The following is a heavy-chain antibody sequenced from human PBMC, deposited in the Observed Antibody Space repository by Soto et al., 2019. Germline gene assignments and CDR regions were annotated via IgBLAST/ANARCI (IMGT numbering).Heavy chain of an antibody. Sequence: SETLSLTCTVSGGSISSSSYYWGWIRQPPGKGLEWIGSIYYSGSTYYNPSLKSRVTISVDTSKNQFSLKLSSVTAADTAVYYCARSVQWLGYYYGMDVWGQGTTVTVS. CDR2: IYYSGST. J-gene: IGHJ6*02. CDR1: GGSISSSSYY. D-gene: IGHD6-19*01. V-gene: IGHV4-39*01. CDR3: ARSVQWLGYYYGMDV.